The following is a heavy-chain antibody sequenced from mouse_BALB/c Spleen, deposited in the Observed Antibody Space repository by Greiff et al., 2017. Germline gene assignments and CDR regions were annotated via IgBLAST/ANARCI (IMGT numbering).Heavy chain of an antibody. CDR1: GFNIKDTY. CDR2: IDPANGNT. J-gene: IGHJ3*01. Sequence: VQLQQSGAELVKPGASVKLSCTASGFNIKDTYMHWVKQRPEQGLEWIGRIDPANGNTKYDPKFQGKATITADTSSNTAYLQLSSLTSEDTAVYYCAREAVYGNYAAYWGQGSLGTVSA. D-gene: IGHD2-1*01. CDR3: AREAVYGNYAAY. V-gene: IGHV14-3*02.